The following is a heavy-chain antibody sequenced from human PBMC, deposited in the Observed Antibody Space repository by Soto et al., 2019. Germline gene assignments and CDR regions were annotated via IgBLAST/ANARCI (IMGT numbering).Heavy chain of an antibody. CDR2: ISTYNGDT. J-gene: IGHJ4*02. D-gene: IGHD3-22*01. Sequence: AAVKVSCKASGDTLSNYDLTWVRQAPGQGHEWMGWISTYNGDTNYAPHLQGRVTLTTDTYTNTAYMEVRSLRSDDTAVYYCATNKLNSGDNSLDYWGQGTLVTVSS. V-gene: IGHV1-18*01. CDR3: ATNKLNSGDNSLDY. CDR1: GDTLSNYD.